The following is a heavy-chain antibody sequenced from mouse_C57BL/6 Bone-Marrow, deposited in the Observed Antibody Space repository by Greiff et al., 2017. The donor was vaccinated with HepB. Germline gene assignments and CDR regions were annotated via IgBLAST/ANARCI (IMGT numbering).Heavy chain of an antibody. J-gene: IGHJ3*01. CDR2: ISYDGSN. CDR1: GYSITSGYY. Sequence: ESGPGLVKPSQSLSLTCSVTGYSITSGYYWNWIRQFPGNKLEWMGYISYDGSNNYNPSLKNRISITRDTSKNQFFLKLNSVTTEDTATYYCARLFPWFAYWGQGTLVTVSA. V-gene: IGHV3-6*01. CDR3: ARLFPWFAY.